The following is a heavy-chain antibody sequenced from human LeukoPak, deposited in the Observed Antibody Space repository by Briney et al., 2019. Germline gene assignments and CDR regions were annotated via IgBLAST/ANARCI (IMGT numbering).Heavy chain of an antibody. CDR1: GFTFSTYW. D-gene: IGHD1-7*01. J-gene: IGHJ6*03. CDR3: AKRRGLELLYYYYMDV. Sequence: GGSLRLSCAASGFTFSTYWMHWVRQAPGKGLVWVSRINRDASSIAYADSVQGRFTISRDNAKNTLYLQMNSLRAEDTAVYYCAKRRGLELLYYYYMDVWGKGTTVTVSS. V-gene: IGHV3-74*01. CDR2: INRDASSI.